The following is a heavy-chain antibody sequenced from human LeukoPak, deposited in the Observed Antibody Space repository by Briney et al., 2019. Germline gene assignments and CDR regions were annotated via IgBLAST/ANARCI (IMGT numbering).Heavy chain of an antibody. CDR1: GFTFSSYW. J-gene: IGHJ4*02. V-gene: IGHV3-74*01. D-gene: IGHD5-24*01. Sequence: GGSLRLSCAASGFTFSSYWMHWVRQTPGKGQIYISRINNDGSSANYADSVRGRFTISGDNAENTLYLQMNSLRAEDTAVYYSARPVADGYAPLDYWGQGTLVTGSS. CDR2: INNDGSSA. CDR3: ARPVADGYAPLDY.